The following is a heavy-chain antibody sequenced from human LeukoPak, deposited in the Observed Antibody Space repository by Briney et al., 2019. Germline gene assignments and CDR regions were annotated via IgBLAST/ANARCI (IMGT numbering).Heavy chain of an antibody. CDR2: INPNSGGT. J-gene: IGHJ6*03. D-gene: IGHD6-13*01. Sequence: ASVKVSCKASGYTFTGYYMHWVRQAPGQGLEWMGWINPNSGGTNYAQKFQGRVTMTRDTSISTAYMELSRLRSDDTAVYYCARVYSSWYNYYYYMDAWGKGTTVTVSS. CDR1: GYTFTGYY. CDR3: ARVYSSWYNYYYYMDA. V-gene: IGHV1-2*02.